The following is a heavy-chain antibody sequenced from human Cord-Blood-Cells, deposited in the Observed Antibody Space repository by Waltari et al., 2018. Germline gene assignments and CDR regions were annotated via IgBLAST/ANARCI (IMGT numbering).Heavy chain of an antibody. Sequence: EVPLVESGGGLVQPGGSLRLLCGASGFTFSSYEMNWVRQAPGKGLELVSYISSSGSTIYYADSVKGRFTISRDNAKNSLYLQMNSLRAEDTAVYYCARADYYGMDVWGQGTTVTVSS. J-gene: IGHJ6*02. V-gene: IGHV3-48*03. CDR2: ISSSGSTI. CDR1: GFTFSSYE. CDR3: ARADYYGMDV.